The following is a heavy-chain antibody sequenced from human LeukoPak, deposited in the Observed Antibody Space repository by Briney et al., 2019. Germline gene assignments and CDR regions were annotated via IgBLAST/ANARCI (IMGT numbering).Heavy chain of an antibody. CDR3: ARGRDYYDSSGYYRTKGIIDY. J-gene: IGHJ4*02. Sequence: PSETLSLTCTVSGGSISSYYWSWIRQPPGKGLEWIGEINHSGSTNYNPSLKSRVSISVDTSKNQFPLKLSSVTAAATAVYYCARGRDYYDSSGYYRTKGIIDYWGQGTLVTVSS. D-gene: IGHD3-22*01. V-gene: IGHV4-34*01. CDR2: INHSGST. CDR1: GGSISSYY.